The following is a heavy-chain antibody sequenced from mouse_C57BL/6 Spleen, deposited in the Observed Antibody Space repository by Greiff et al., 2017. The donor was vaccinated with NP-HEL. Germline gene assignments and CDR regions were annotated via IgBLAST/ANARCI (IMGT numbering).Heavy chain of an antibody. J-gene: IGHJ4*01. D-gene: IGHD4-1*01. Sequence: EVQLQESGPGLVKPSQSLSLTCSVSGYSITSCYYWYWIRQSPGNKLECMAYINYDGCNNYNPSLKNRISITRDTSKNQFFLKLNTVTTEDTATYYCAELGRYAMDYWGQGTSVTGSS. V-gene: IGHV3-6*01. CDR2: INYDGCN. CDR3: AELGRYAMDY. CDR1: GYSITSCYY.